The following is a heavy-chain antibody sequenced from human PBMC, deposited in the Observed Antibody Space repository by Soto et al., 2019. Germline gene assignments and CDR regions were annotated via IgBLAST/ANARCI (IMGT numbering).Heavy chain of an antibody. V-gene: IGHV1-69*01. J-gene: IGHJ5*02. CDR2: IIPIFGTA. Sequence: QVQLVQSGAEVKKPGSSVKVSCKASGGTFSSYAISWVRQAPGQGLEWMGGIIPIFGTANYAQKFQGRVKITADETTSTGYMEVSSLRSEDTAVYYCAREPEDSGSPSNWFDPWGQGTLVTVSS. CDR1: GGTFSSYA. CDR3: AREPEDSGSPSNWFDP. D-gene: IGHD3-10*01.